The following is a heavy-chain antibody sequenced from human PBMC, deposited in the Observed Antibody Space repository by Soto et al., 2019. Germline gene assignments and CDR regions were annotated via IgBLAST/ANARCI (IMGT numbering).Heavy chain of an antibody. V-gene: IGHV3-30*18. D-gene: IGHD1-26*01. Sequence: PEGSLRLSCAASGITFSSYGIHCVREAPGKGLQWVALISYDGGTEKYTESVKHRFTFSSADSHIVAYLQMRSLRTVDTAMYYCAKDRCSGTYPTGFGYWRQGNLVTVSS. CDR3: AKDRCSGTYPTGFGY. J-gene: IGHJ4*02. CDR1: GITFSSYG. CDR2: ISYDGGTE.